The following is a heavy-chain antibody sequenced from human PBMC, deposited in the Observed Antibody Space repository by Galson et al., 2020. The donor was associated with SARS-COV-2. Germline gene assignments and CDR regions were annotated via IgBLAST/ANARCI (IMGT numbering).Heavy chain of an antibody. CDR1: GFTFSSYG. CDR2: ISYDGSNK. J-gene: IGHJ4*02. V-gene: IGHV3-30*18. CDR3: AKDRDDYGDYVTACDY. Sequence: GGSLRLSCAASGFTFSSYGMHWVRQAPGKGLEWVAVISYDGSNKYYADSVKGRFTISRDNSKNTLYLQMNSLRAEDTAVYYCAKDRDDYGDYVTACDYWGQGTLVTVSS. D-gene: IGHD4-17*01.